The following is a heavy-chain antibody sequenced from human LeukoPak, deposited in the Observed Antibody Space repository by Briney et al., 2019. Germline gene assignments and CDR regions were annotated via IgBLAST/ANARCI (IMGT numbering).Heavy chain of an antibody. CDR3: ANHLACGSTSCPPFDS. CDR1: GFTFSTYS. D-gene: IGHD2-2*01. J-gene: IGHJ4*02. CDR2: ISDRGTYI. V-gene: IGHV3-21*01. Sequence: GGSLRLSCTASGFTFSTYSMDWVRQAPGKGLEWVASISDRGTYIYYADSVKGRFTISRDNAKNSLYLQMNSLRAEDTAVYYCANHLACGSTSCPPFDSWGQGTLVTVSS.